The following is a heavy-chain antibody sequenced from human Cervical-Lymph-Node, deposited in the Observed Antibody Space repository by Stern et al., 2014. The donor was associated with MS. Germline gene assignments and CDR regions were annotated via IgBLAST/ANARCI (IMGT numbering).Heavy chain of an antibody. CDR2: IQHSGTT. Sequence: QVQLQESGPGLVKPSQTLSLTCAVSGGSISSAEYYWSWIRQSPGKGLEWIGYIQHSGTTYYTPSLKSRVTISVDTSKNQFSLKLRSVTAADTAVYYCSRDADGYSLVFGYWGRGTLVTVSS. V-gene: IGHV4-30-4*01. CDR3: SRDADGYSLVFGY. D-gene: IGHD5-24*01. CDR1: GGSISSAEYY. J-gene: IGHJ4*02.